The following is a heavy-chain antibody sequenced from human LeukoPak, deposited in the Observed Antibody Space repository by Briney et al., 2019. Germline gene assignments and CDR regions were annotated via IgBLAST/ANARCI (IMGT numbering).Heavy chain of an antibody. D-gene: IGHD5-18*01. J-gene: IGHJ4*02. V-gene: IGHV3-23*01. CDR1: GFTFSSYA. CDR2: ISGSGGST. Sequence: PGGSLRLSCAASGFTFSSYAMSWVRQAPGRGLEWVSTISGSGGSTHYADSVKGRLTISRDNSKNTLYLQMNSLRAEDTAVYYCATHPGYSYGHTHFDYWGQGTLVTVSS. CDR3: ATHPGYSYGHTHFDY.